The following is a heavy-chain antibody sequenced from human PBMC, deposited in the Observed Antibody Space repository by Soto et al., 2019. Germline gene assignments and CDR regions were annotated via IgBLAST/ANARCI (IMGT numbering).Heavy chain of an antibody. D-gene: IGHD1-1*01. J-gene: IGHJ4*02. V-gene: IGHV3-30-3*01. CDR2: ISYDGSNK. CDR1: GFTFSSYA. CDR3: ARETGTGRYFDY. Sequence: PGGSLRLACAASGFTFSSYAMHWVRQAPGKGLEWVAVISYDGSNKYYADSVKGRFTISRDNSKNTLYLQMNSLRAEDTAVYYCARETGTGRYFDYWGQGTLVTVSS.